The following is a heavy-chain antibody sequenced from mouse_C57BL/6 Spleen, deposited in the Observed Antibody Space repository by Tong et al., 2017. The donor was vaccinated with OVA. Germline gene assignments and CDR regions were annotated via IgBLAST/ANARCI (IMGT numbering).Heavy chain of an antibody. Sequence: EVKLQESGGDLVKPGGSLKLSCAASGFTFSSYGMSWVRQTPDKRLEWVATISSGGSYTYYPDSVKGRFTISRDNAKNTLYLQMSSLKSEDTAMYYCARDGNYERYAMDYWGQGTSVTVSS. J-gene: IGHJ4*01. V-gene: IGHV5-6*01. CDR1: GFTFSSYG. D-gene: IGHD2-1*01. CDR2: ISSGGSYT. CDR3: ARDGNYERYAMDY.